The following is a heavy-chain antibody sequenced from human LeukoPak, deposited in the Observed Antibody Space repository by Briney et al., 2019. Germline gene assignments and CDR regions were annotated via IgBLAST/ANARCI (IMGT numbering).Heavy chain of an antibody. J-gene: IGHJ4*02. CDR1: GGSISSGDYY. CDR3: ARRDLTMIVDY. CDR2: IYYSGST. V-gene: IGHV4-30-4*08. Sequence: PSETLSLTCTVSGGSISSGDYYWSWLRQPPGKGLEWIGYIYYSGSTYYNPSLKSRVTISVDTSKNQFSLKLSSVTAADTAVYYCARRDLTMIVDYWGQGTLVTVSS. D-gene: IGHD3-22*01.